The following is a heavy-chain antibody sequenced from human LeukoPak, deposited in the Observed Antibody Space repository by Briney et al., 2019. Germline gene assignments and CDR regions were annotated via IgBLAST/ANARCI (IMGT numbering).Heavy chain of an antibody. V-gene: IGHV3-49*03. Sequence: GGSLRLSCTASGFTFGDYAMSWFRQAPGKGLEWVGFIRSKAYGGTTEYAASVKGRFTISRDDSKSIAYLQMNSLKTEDTAVYYCTRDGYSIGDYMDVWGKGITVTVSS. D-gene: IGHD6-19*01. CDR2: IRSKAYGGTT. CDR3: TRDGYSIGDYMDV. CDR1: GFTFGDYA. J-gene: IGHJ6*03.